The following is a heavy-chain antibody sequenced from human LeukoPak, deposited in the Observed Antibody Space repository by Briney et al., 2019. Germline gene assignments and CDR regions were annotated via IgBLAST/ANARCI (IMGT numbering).Heavy chain of an antibody. J-gene: IGHJ4*02. CDR3: ARDLGGVGATTSFDY. Sequence: SVKVSCKASGGTFSSYAISWVRQAPGQGLEWMGGITPIFGTANYAQKFQGRVTITADESTSTAYMELSSLRSEDTAVYYCARDLGGVGATTSFDYWGQGTLVTVSS. CDR1: GGTFSSYA. D-gene: IGHD1-26*01. CDR2: ITPIFGTA. V-gene: IGHV1-69*13.